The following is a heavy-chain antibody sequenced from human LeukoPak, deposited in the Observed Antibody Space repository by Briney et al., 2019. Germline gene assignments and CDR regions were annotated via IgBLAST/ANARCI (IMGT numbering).Heavy chain of an antibody. CDR2: ISGSGGST. V-gene: IGHV3-23*01. CDR3: AKGDGYNYAGYDY. CDR1: GFTFGSYA. D-gene: IGHD5-24*01. J-gene: IGHJ4*02. Sequence: GGSLRLSCAASGFTFGSYAMSWVRQAPGKGLEWVSAISGSGGSTYYADSVKGRFTISRDNSKNTLYLQMNSLRAEDTAVYYCAKGDGYNYAGYDYWGQGTLVTVSS.